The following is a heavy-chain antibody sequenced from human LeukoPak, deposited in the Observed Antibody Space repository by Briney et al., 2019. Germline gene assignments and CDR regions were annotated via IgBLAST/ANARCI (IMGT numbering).Heavy chain of an antibody. CDR3: ARALTIQAGGAFDI. D-gene: IGHD4/OR15-4a*01. V-gene: IGHV4-34*01. CDR1: GGSFSGYY. CDR2: VNHSGST. J-gene: IGHJ3*02. Sequence: SETLSLTCAVYGGSFSGYYWSWIRQPPGKGLEWIGEVNHSGSTNYNPSLKSRVTISVDTSKNQFSLKLSSVTAADTAVYYCARALTIQAGGAFDIWGQGTMVTVSS.